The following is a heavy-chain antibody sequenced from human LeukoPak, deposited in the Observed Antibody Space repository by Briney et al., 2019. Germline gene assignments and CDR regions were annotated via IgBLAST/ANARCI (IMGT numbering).Heavy chain of an antibody. J-gene: IGHJ5*02. D-gene: IGHD3-10*01. Sequence: ASVNVSCKASGYTFTGYYMHWVRQAPGQGLEWMGWINPNSGGTNYAQKFQGRVTMTRDTSISTAYMELSRLRSDDTAVYYCARTRKGSYYNWFDPWGQGTLVTVSS. CDR3: ARTRKGSYYNWFDP. CDR1: GYTFTGYY. V-gene: IGHV1-2*02. CDR2: INPNSGGT.